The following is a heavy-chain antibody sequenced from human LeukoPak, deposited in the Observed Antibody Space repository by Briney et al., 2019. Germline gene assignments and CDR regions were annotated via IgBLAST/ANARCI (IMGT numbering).Heavy chain of an antibody. V-gene: IGHV3-48*01. CDR1: GFSFSTYS. D-gene: IGHD3-16*01. Sequence: GGSLRLSCAASGFSFSTYSINWLRQAPGKGLELVSYISNSGTTVYYADSVRGRFTISRDNAKNSLYLQMNSLRAEDTAVYYCARALLWGMFTYDYWGQGTLVTVSS. CDR3: ARALLWGMFTYDY. J-gene: IGHJ4*02. CDR2: ISNSGTTV.